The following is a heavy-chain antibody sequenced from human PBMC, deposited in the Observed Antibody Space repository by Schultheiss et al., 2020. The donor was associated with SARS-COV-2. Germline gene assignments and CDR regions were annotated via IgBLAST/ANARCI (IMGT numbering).Heavy chain of an antibody. J-gene: IGHJ4*02. CDR2: IWYDGSNK. CDR3: ARALKPKLGAYYFDY. Sequence: GETLKISCAASGFTFSSYGMHWVRQAPGKGLEWVAVIWYDGSNKYYADSVKGRFTISRDNSKNTLYLQMNSLRAEDTAVYYCARALKPKLGAYYFDYWGQGTLVTVSS. V-gene: IGHV3-33*01. CDR1: GFTFSSYG. D-gene: IGHD6-6*01.